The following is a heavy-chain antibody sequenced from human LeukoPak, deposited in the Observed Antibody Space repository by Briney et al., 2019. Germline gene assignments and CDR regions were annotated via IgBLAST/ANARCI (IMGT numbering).Heavy chain of an antibody. CDR1: GGTFSSYA. CDR2: IIPIFGTA. Sequence: SVTVPCKASGGTFSSYAISWVRQAPGRGLEGMGGIIPIFGTANYAQKYQGRVTITTDESTSTAYMELSSLRSEDTAVYYCERDGEMATIAYWGQGTLVTVSS. D-gene: IGHD5-24*01. CDR3: ERDGEMATIAY. V-gene: IGHV1-69*05. J-gene: IGHJ4*02.